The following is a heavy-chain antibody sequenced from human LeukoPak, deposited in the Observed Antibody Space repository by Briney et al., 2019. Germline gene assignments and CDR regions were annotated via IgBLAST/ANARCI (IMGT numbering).Heavy chain of an antibody. CDR2: IRYDGSNK. V-gene: IGHV3-30*02. CDR3: AKGDDFWSGYDI. J-gene: IGHJ3*02. CDR1: GFTFSSYG. D-gene: IGHD3-3*01. Sequence: GGSLRLSCAASGFTFSSYGMHWVRQAPGKGLEWVVFIRYDGSNKYYADSVKGRFTISRDNSKNTLYLQMNSLRAEDTAVYYCAKGDDFWSGYDIWGQGTMVTVSS.